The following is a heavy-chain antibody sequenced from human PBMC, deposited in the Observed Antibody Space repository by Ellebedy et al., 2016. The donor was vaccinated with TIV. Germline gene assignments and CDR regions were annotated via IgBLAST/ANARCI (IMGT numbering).Heavy chain of an antibody. CDR2: INHSGST. Sequence: MPSETLSLTCAVYGGSFSGYYWSWIRQPPGKGLEWIGEINHSGSTNYNPSLKSRVTISVDTSKNQFSLKLSSVTAADTAVYYCASLKDIVLMVYATQFDYWGQGTLVTVSS. CDR3: ASLKDIVLMVYATQFDY. J-gene: IGHJ4*02. CDR1: GGSFSGYY. D-gene: IGHD2-8*01. V-gene: IGHV4-34*01.